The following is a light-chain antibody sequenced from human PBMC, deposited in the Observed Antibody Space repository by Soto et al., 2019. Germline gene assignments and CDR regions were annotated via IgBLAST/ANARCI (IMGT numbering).Light chain of an antibody. V-gene: IGKV1-12*01. Sequence: DIQMTQSPSSVSASVGDRVSITCRANEDISSSLAWYQQKPGKAPKLLISSASSLQSGVPSRFSGSRSGTDFTLTISSLQPEDFATYYCQQSNRFPLTFGGGTKVDI. CDR1: EDISSS. J-gene: IGKJ4*01. CDR2: SAS. CDR3: QQSNRFPLT.